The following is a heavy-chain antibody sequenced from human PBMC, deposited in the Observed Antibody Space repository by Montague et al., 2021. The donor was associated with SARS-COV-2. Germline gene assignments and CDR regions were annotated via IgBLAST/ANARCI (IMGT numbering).Heavy chain of an antibody. CDR3: ARVRYYGSGTSLGMDV. CDR1: GGSFSNYY. V-gene: IGHV4-34*01. Sequence: SETLSLTCAVYGGSFSNYYWSWIRQPPGKGLEWIGEINHSGSTNYNSSLKSRVTVSVDTSENQFSLNLSSVTAADTAVYYCARVRYYGSGTSLGMDVWGQGTTVTVSS. D-gene: IGHD3-10*01. CDR2: INHSGST. J-gene: IGHJ6*02.